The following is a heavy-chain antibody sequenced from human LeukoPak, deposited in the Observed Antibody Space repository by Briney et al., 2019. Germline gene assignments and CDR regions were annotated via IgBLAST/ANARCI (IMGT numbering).Heavy chain of an antibody. CDR3: ARTAPGTPLGGYFYYMGV. CDR1: GGSISSGGYS. D-gene: IGHD1/OR15-1a*01. CDR2: IYHSGST. Sequence: SETLSLTCAVSGGSISSGGYSWSWIRQPPGKGLEWIGYIYHSGSTYYNPSFKSRVTISVDRSKNQFSLKLSSVTAADTAVYYCARTAPGTPLGGYFYYMGVWGKGTTVTVS. J-gene: IGHJ6*03. V-gene: IGHV4-30-2*01.